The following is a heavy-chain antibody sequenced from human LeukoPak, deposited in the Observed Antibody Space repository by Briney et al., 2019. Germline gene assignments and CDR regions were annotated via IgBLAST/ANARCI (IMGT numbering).Heavy chain of an antibody. CDR3: ARGVVYPAWSGPHWSDY. Sequence: GGSLRLSCAASGFTFSSYWMSWVRQAPGKGPEWVAHIKQDASQEYHVDSVKARFTISRDNAKNSLYLQMNSLRAEDTAVYYCARGVVYPAWSGPHWSDYWGQGALVTVSS. D-gene: IGHD3-3*01. J-gene: IGHJ4*02. CDR2: IKQDASQE. CDR1: GFTFSSYW. V-gene: IGHV3-7*01.